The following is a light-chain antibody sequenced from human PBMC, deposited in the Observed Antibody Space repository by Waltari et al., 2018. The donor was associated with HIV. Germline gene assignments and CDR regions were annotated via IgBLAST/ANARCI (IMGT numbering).Light chain of an antibody. CDR2: KAS. CDR3: QQYNTDPS. Sequence: DIHMTQFPSPLSAFLGDTVPITCRASQSVGSWLAWYQHKTGKAPKLLIHKASVLESGVSSRFSGSGSETEFTLIIDSLEPDDFATYYCQQYNTDPSFGQGTRLEMK. CDR1: QSVGSW. J-gene: IGKJ5*01. V-gene: IGKV1-5*03.